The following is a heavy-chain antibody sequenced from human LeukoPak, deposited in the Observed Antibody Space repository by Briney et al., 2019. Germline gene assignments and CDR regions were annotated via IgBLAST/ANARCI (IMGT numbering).Heavy chain of an antibody. CDR2: MNPNSGNT. J-gene: IGHJ4*02. CDR1: GYTFTSYD. CDR3: ARRASPRRITMVRGVNLYYFDY. D-gene: IGHD3-10*01. Sequence: GASVKVSCKASGYTFTSYDINWVRQATGQGLEWMGWMNPNSGNTGYAQKFQGRVTVTRNTSISTAYMELSSLRSEDTAVYYCARRASPRRITMVRGVNLYYFDYWGQGTLVTVPS. V-gene: IGHV1-8*01.